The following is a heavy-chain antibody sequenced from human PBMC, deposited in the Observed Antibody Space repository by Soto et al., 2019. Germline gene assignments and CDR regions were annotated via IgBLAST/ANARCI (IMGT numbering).Heavy chain of an antibody. V-gene: IGHV1-69*13. CDR2: IIPIFGTA. CDR1: GGTFSSYA. J-gene: IGHJ5*02. Sequence: SVKVSCKASGGTFSSYAISWVRQAPGQGLEWMGGIIPIFGTANYAQKFQGRVTITADESTSTAYMELSSLRSEDTAVYYCAREGSYSSGWSRTWFDPWGQGTLVTVSS. CDR3: AREGSYSSGWSRTWFDP. D-gene: IGHD6-19*01.